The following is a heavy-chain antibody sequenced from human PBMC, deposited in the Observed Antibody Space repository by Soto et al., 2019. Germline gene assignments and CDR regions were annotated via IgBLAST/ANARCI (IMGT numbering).Heavy chain of an antibody. V-gene: IGHV3-23*01. Sequence: GGSLRLSCAASGFTFSSYAMSWVRQAPGKGLEWVSAISGSGGNTYYADSVKGRFTISRDNSKNTLYLQMNSLRAEDTAVYYCAKDTAEGYCSSTSCLGYYYYYGMDVWRQGNTVTVSS. CDR3: AKDTAEGYCSSTSCLGYYYYYGMDV. CDR1: GFTFSSYA. CDR2: ISGSGGNT. J-gene: IGHJ6*02. D-gene: IGHD2-2*01.